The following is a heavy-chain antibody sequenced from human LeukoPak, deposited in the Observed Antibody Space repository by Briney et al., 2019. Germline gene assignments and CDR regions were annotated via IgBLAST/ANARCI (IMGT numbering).Heavy chain of an antibody. CDR3: AERDHYYDSSGYSN. D-gene: IGHD3-22*01. Sequence: SETLSLTCAVYGGSFSGYYWSWIRQPPGKGLEWIGSGSTNYNPSLKSRVTISVDTPKNQFSLKLSSVTAADTAVYYCAERDHYYDSSGYSNWGQGTLVTVSS. J-gene: IGHJ4*02. CDR1: GGSFSGYY. CDR2: SGST. V-gene: IGHV4-34*01.